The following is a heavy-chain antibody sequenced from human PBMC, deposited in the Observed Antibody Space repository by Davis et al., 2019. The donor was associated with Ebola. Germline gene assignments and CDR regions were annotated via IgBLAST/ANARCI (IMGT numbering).Heavy chain of an antibody. CDR2: THSGGST. J-gene: IGHJ4*02. Sequence: GESLKISCAASGFTFSSYAMSWVRQAPGKGLVWVSVTHSGGSTYYADSVKGRFTISRHISKNTLSLQMNSLRPEDTAVYYCATSNYFDSSGYYYWGQGTLVTVSS. CDR3: ATSNYFDSSGYYY. D-gene: IGHD3-22*01. V-gene: IGHV3-53*04. CDR1: GFTFSSYA.